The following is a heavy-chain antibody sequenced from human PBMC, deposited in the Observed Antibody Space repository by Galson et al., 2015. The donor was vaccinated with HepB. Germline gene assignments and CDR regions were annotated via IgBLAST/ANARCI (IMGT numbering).Heavy chain of an antibody. J-gene: IGHJ4*02. Sequence: SLRLSCAASGFTFSSYWMHWVRQAPGKGLVWVSRINSDGSSTSYADSVKGRFTISRDNAKNTLYLQMNSLRAEDTAVYYCAREDSSGYLVFQPHFDYWGQGTLVTVSS. CDR2: INSDGSST. D-gene: IGHD3-22*01. CDR3: AREDSSGYLVFQPHFDY. CDR1: GFTFSSYW. V-gene: IGHV3-74*01.